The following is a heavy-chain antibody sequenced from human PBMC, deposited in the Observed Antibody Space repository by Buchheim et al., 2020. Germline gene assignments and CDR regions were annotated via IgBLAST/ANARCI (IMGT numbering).Heavy chain of an antibody. CDR1: GGSIDSRNYY. CDR3: ARDPYYYDNSGYKYFFDY. J-gene: IGHJ4*02. V-gene: IGHV4-39*07. Sequence: QLQLQESGPGLVKPSETLSLTCTVSGGSIDSRNYYWGWIRQPPGEGLEWIGTICSTGTTYYNPSLKSRVTIPVDTSKDHFSLKLSSVTAADTAVYYCARDPYYYDNSGYKYFFDYWGQGIL. CDR2: ICSTGTT. D-gene: IGHD3-22*01.